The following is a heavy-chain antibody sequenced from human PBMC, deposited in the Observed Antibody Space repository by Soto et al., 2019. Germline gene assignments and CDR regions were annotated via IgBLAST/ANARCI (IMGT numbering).Heavy chain of an antibody. Sequence: SVKVSCKASGVTFSSYGISWVRQAPGQGLEWMGGIIPIFGTANYAQKFQGRVTITTDESTSTAYMELSSLRSEDTAVYYCARDLHGDYFVGYYWGQGTLVTVSS. CDR1: GVTFSSYG. V-gene: IGHV1-69*05. D-gene: IGHD4-17*01. CDR2: IIPIFGTA. J-gene: IGHJ4*02. CDR3: ARDLHGDYFVGYY.